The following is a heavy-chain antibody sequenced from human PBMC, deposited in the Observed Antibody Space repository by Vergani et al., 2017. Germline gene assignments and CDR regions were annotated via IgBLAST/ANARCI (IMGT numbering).Heavy chain of an antibody. CDR2: IYYSGST. D-gene: IGHD6-19*01. CDR1: GASLRSSNYY. CDR3: ARHSTVEWLVRLGWIDP. Sequence: QLPLQESGPGLVKPSATLSLTCSVSGASLRSSNYYWGWIRQPPGKGLEWIASIYYSGSTYYNPSLKSRVTMSLDTSKNQFSLKLSSVTAADTAVYFCARHSTVEWLVRLGWIDPWGQGILVTVSS. V-gene: IGHV4-39*01. J-gene: IGHJ5*02.